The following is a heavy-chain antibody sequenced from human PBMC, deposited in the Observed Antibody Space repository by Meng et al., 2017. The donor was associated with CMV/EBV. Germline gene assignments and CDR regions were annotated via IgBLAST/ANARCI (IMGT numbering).Heavy chain of an antibody. CDR2: INHSGST. Sequence: QVQLQQWRAGLLEPSEALFLTCAVYGGSFSGYSWSWIRQPPGKRLEWIGEINHSGSTNYNPSLKSRVTISVDTSKNQFSLKLSSVTAADTAVYYCARGGNWFDPWGQGTLVTVSS. CDR1: GGSFSGYS. J-gene: IGHJ5*02. V-gene: IGHV4-34*01. CDR3: ARGGNWFDP.